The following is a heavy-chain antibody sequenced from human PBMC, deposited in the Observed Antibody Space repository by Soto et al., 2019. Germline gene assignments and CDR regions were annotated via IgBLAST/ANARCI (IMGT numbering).Heavy chain of an antibody. V-gene: IGHV4-59*08. D-gene: IGHD2-2*01. CDR1: GVSITSYY. J-gene: IGHJ4*02. CDR3: ANSPGYGTSDDCSIDS. Sequence: SETLSLTCTVSGVSITSYYWSWIRQPPGKGLEWIGYIFYTGTTNYNPSLKSRVTISVDMSKNQLSLKLTSVTAADTAVYYCANSPGYGTSDDCSIDSWGQGSLVTVSS. CDR2: IFYTGTT.